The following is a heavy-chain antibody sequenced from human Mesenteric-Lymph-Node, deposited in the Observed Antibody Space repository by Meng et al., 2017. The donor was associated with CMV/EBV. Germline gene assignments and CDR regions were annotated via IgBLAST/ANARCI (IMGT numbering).Heavy chain of an antibody. CDR2: ISSSSSYI. CDR3: ARADGKYCSSTSCAGLWFDP. Sequence: GESLKISCAASGFTFNSYSMNWVRQAPGKGLEWVSSISSSSSYIYYADSVKGRFTISRDNSKNTLYLQMNSLRAEDTAVYYCARADGKYCSSTSCAGLWFDPWGQGTLVTVSS. CDR1: GFTFNSYS. V-gene: IGHV3-21*04. J-gene: IGHJ5*02. D-gene: IGHD2-2*01.